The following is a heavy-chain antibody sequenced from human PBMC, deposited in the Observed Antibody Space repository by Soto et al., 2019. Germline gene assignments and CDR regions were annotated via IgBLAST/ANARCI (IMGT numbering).Heavy chain of an antibody. CDR2: IHYTGST. CDR1: GGSISGSY. CDR3: AKHRRTDAEGYSFDF. D-gene: IGHD2-15*01. V-gene: IGHV4-59*01. J-gene: IGHJ4*02. Sequence: PSDTLSLTCTVSGGSISGSYWSWILQTPGKVLEWIGFIHYTGSTNYNTSLKSRVTMSVDSAKNQFSLQLRSVTAADTAVYFCAKHRRTDAEGYSFDFWGQGALVTVSS.